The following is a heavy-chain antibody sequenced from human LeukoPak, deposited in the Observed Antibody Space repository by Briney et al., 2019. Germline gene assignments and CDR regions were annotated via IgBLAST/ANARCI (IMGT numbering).Heavy chain of an antibody. CDR1: GGSINSYY. CDR2: ISYTGGET. Sequence: PSETLSLTCTVSGGSINSYYWSWIRQPPGKGLEWIGYISYTGGETNYNASLKRRLTISVDTSKTQFSLMLSSVNAADTAIYYCARQPGGTAAFDIWAQGTLVTVSS. J-gene: IGHJ3*02. V-gene: IGHV4-59*08. D-gene: IGHD1-14*01. CDR3: ARQPGGTAAFDI.